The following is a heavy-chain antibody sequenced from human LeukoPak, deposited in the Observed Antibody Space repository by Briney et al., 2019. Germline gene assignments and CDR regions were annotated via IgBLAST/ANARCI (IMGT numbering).Heavy chain of an antibody. CDR3: ARGAGFAEPLPEY. D-gene: IGHD1-14*01. J-gene: IGHJ4*02. CDR1: GYTFNTYG. V-gene: IGHV1-18*01. Sequence: GASVKVSCKPTGYTFNTYGITWVRQAPGQGLEWMGWISPYNGNTNYAQNFQGRVTLTTDTSTSTAYMELSSLRSEDTAVYYCARGAGFAEPLPEYWGQGTLLTVSS. CDR2: ISPYNGNT.